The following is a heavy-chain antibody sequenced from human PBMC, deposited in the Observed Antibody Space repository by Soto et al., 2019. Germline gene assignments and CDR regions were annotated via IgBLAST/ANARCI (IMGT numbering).Heavy chain of an antibody. CDR1: GGSISSSNYY. CDR3: ARDSKTRDGAGNFLPEGDWFGP. J-gene: IGHJ5*02. Sequence: QLQLQESGPGLVKPSETLSLTCIVSGGSISSSNYYWGWIHQSPGKGLEWIARIDYSGRTYYGPSLQTRVSKSLDMSKKQVSLTLTCGTAADTAMYFCARDSKTRDGAGNFLPEGDWFGPWGRGTLVTVFS. CDR2: IDYSGRT. V-gene: IGHV4-39*02. D-gene: IGHD3-10*01.